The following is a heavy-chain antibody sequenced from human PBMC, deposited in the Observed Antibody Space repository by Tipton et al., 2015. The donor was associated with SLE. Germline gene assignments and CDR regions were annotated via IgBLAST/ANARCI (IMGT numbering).Heavy chain of an antibody. J-gene: IGHJ4*02. CDR3: AKDMEDIVGGAVDY. D-gene: IGHD2-15*01. Sequence: SLRLSCAAPGFTFDDYAMHWVRQAPGKGLEWVSGISWNSGSIGYADSVKGRFTISRDNAKNSLYLQMNSLRAEDTALYYCAKDMEDIVGGAVDYWGQGTLVTVSS. V-gene: IGHV3-9*01. CDR2: ISWNSGSI. CDR1: GFTFDDYA.